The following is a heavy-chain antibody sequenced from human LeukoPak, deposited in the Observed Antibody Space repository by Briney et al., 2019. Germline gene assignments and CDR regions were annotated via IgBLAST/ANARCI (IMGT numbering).Heavy chain of an antibody. Sequence: SETLSLTCTVSGGSISSSSYYWGWIRQPPGKGLEWIGRIYTSGSTNFNPSLKSRVTMSVDTSKNQFSLKLSSVTAADTAVYYCARDPGCYGSGTRGAFDIWGQGTMVTVSS. J-gene: IGHJ3*02. CDR2: IYTSGST. CDR1: GGSISSSSYY. CDR3: ARDPGCYGSGTRGAFDI. D-gene: IGHD3-10*01. V-gene: IGHV4-39*07.